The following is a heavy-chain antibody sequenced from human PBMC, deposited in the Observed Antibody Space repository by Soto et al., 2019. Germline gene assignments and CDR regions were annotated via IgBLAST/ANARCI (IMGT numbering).Heavy chain of an antibody. J-gene: IGHJ1*01. CDR2: MNPNTGNT. CDR1: GYSFSDYD. Sequence: GASVKVSCKASGYSFSDYDINWVRQATGLGLEWMGWMNPNTGNTRYAQKFQGRFTMTRDTSISTVYMELGSLTSEDTAVYYCARGKFATLTDCCGQGSPVTVPS. D-gene: IGHD1-26*01. CDR3: ARGKFATLTDC. V-gene: IGHV1-8*01.